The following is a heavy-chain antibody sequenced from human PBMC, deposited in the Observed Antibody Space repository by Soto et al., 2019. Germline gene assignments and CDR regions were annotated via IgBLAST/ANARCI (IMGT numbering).Heavy chain of an antibody. CDR2: ISSGST. CDR1: GGSSSGWY. CDR3: ARGPYSRGVGATNPSN. Sequence: PSETLSLTCAVYGGSSSGWYWTWIRQSPVKGLEWIGEISSGSTNYNPSLKSRVTISADMSKNQFSLKLTSVTAADTAIYYCARGPYSRGVGATNPSNWGQGTRSPSPQ. J-gene: IGHJ4*02. V-gene: IGHV4-34*01. D-gene: IGHD1-26*01.